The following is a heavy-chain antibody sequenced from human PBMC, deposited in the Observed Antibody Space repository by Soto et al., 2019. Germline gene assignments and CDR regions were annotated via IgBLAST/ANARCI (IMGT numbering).Heavy chain of an antibody. CDR1: GFTFSSYA. CDR2: ISGSGGST. Sequence: GGSLRLSCAASGFTFSSYAMSWVRQAPGKGLEWVSAISGSGGSTYYADSVKGRFTISRDNSKNTLYLQMNSLRAEDTAVYYCAKDRGPIVVLQNDAFDIWGHGIMVTVSS. D-gene: IGHD2-2*01. V-gene: IGHV3-23*01. J-gene: IGHJ3*02. CDR3: AKDRGPIVVLQNDAFDI.